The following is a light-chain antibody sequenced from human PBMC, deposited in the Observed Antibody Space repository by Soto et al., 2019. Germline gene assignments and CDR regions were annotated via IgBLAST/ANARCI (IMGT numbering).Light chain of an antibody. Sequence: DIQLTQSPSFLSASVGGRVTITCRASQAISSHLAWYQQKPGKAPNLLIYGASTLQSGVPSRFSGSGSGTDFILTISSLQPEDFATYYCQQSYSLPHTFGQGTKVDIK. CDR1: QAISSH. CDR2: GAS. CDR3: QQSYSLPHT. J-gene: IGKJ2*01. V-gene: IGKV1-9*01.